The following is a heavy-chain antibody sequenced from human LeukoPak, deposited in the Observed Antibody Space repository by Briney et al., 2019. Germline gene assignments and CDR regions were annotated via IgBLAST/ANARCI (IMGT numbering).Heavy chain of an antibody. CDR2: IYTSGST. CDR1: GGSISSGSYY. J-gene: IGHJ6*03. D-gene: IGHD1-7*01. V-gene: IGHV4-61*02. CDR3: ARGITGTTGDYYYYYMDV. Sequence: SQTLSLTRTVSGGSISSGSYYWSWIRQPAGKGLEWIGRIYTSGSTNYNPSLKSRVTMSVDTSKNQFSLKLSSVTAADTAVYYCARGITGTTGDYYYYYMDVWGKGTTVTVSS.